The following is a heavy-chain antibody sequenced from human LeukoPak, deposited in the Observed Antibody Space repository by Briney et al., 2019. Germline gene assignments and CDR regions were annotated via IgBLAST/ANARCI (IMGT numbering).Heavy chain of an antibody. J-gene: IGHJ3*02. CDR1: GFTLSSYG. Sequence: GGSLRLSCAASGFTLSSYGMNWVRQAPGEGLEWVSGISVSGGGTYYADSVKGRFTVSRDNSKNTLSLQMNSLRVEDTAVYYCAKALGDSSGIWGQGTMVTVS. CDR2: ISVSGGGT. CDR3: AKALGDSSGI. V-gene: IGHV3-23*01. D-gene: IGHD3-22*01.